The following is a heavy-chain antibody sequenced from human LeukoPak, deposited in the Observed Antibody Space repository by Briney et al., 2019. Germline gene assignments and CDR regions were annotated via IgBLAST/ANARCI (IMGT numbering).Heavy chain of an antibody. CDR3: ARERYGGSGWYFDY. J-gene: IGHJ4*02. D-gene: IGHD6-19*01. CDR2: IYYSGST. Sequence: PSETLSLTCTVSGGSISSYYWSWIRQPPGKGLEWIGYIYYSGSTNYNPSHKSRVTMSVDTSKNQFSLKLSSVTAADTAVYYCARERYGGSGWYFDYWGQGTLVTVSS. CDR1: GGSISSYY. V-gene: IGHV4-59*01.